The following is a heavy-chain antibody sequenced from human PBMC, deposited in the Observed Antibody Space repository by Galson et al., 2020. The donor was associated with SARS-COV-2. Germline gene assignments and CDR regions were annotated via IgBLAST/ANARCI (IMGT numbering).Heavy chain of an antibody. CDR2: INHSGST. D-gene: IGHD2-21*01. V-gene: IGHV4-34*01. CDR3: ARATGLWCGDWFDP. J-gene: IGHJ5*02. Sequence: SQTLSLTCAVYGVSFSGYYLSWIRQPPGKGLEWIGEINHSGSTNYNPSLKSRVTISVDTSKNQFSLKLSSVTAADTAVYYCARATGLWCGDWFDPWGQGTLVTVSS. CDR1: GVSFSGYY.